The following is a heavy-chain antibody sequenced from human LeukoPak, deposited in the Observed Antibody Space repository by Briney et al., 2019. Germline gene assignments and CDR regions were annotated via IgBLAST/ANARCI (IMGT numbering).Heavy chain of an antibody. D-gene: IGHD3-10*01. Sequence: PGGSLRLSCAASGFTFSSYWMHWVRQAPGKGLVWVSRINSDGSSTSYADSVKGRFTISRDNAKNTLYLQMNSLRAEDTAVYYCAKGVLWFGELSMARFDYWGQGTLVTVSS. CDR3: AKGVLWFGELSMARFDY. V-gene: IGHV3-74*01. J-gene: IGHJ4*02. CDR2: INSDGSST. CDR1: GFTFSSYW.